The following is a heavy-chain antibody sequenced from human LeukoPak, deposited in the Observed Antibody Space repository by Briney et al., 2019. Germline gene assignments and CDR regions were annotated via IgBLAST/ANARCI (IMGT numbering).Heavy chain of an antibody. J-gene: IGHJ4*02. CDR3: SMGLIEYGGSALIFDD. CDR1: GFTFSSYA. D-gene: IGHD3-16*01. CDR2: ISGSGGST. Sequence: RPGGSLRLSCAASGFTFSSYAMSWVRQAPGKGLEWVSSISGSGGSTYHADSVEGRFTISRDNSKHTLYLQMNSLRAENSAVYYGSMGLIEYGGSALIFDDGSQGTPVTVSS. V-gene: IGHV3-23*01.